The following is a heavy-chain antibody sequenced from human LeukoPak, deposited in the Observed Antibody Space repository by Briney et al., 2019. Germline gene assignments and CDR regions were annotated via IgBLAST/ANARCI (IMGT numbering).Heavy chain of an antibody. Sequence: AETLPLTCTVSGYSISRDYYWSWIRRPPGKGLEWIGEINHSGSTNYNPSLMSRVNMSVDTSKNQFSLKLRSVTAADTALYYCARGRLNLRLFRTGTMGIDYWGQGTLVTVSS. CDR2: INHSGST. CDR1: GYSISRDYY. J-gene: IGHJ4*02. CDR3: ARGRLNLRLFRTGTMGIDY. V-gene: IGHV4-34*01. D-gene: IGHD1-1*01.